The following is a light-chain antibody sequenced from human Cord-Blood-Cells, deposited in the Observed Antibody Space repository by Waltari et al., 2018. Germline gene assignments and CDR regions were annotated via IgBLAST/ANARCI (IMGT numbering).Light chain of an antibody. CDR3: MQALQTPIT. Sequence: DIVMTQSPLSLPVTPGEPASISCRSSQSLLHSNGYNYLDWYLQKPGPSPQLLIYLGSNRASGVPDRFSGRGSGTDFTLKISRVEAEDVGVYYCMQALQTPITFGQGTRLEIK. CDR1: QSLLHSNGYNY. CDR2: LGS. V-gene: IGKV2-28*01. J-gene: IGKJ5*01.